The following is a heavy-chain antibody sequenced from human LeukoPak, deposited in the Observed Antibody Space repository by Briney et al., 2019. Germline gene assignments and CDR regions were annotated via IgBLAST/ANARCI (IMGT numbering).Heavy chain of an antibody. CDR1: GGSISSYYW. D-gene: IGHD3-10*01. CDR2: IYWNDDK. Sequence: TLSLTCTVSGGSISSYYWSWIRQPPGKALEWLALIYWNDDKRYSPSLKTRLTITKDTSKNQVVLTVTNIDPVDTATYYCAHSPDDGNYYGSGSLYYFDYWGQGTLVTVSS. J-gene: IGHJ4*02. V-gene: IGHV2-5*01. CDR3: AHSPDDGNYYGSGSLYYFDY.